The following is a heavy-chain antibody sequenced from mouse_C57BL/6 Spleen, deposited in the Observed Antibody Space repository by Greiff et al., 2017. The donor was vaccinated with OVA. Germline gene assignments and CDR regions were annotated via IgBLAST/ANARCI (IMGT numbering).Heavy chain of an antibody. J-gene: IGHJ4*01. CDR1: GYTFTSYW. Sequence: VQLQQPGAELVKPGASVKLSCKASGYTFTSYWMHWVKQRPGRGLEWIGRIAPNSGGTKYNEKFKSKATLTVDKPSSTAYMQLSSLTSEDSAVYYCARGGGFYYYAMDYWGQGTSVTVSS. CDR2: IAPNSGGT. V-gene: IGHV1-72*01. CDR3: ARGGGFYYYAMDY.